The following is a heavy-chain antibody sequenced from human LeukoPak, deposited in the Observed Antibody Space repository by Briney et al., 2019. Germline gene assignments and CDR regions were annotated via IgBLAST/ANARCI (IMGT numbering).Heavy chain of an antibody. J-gene: IGHJ4*02. Sequence: ASVKVSCKASGGTFSSYAISWVRQAPGQGLEWMGRIIPIFGIANYAQKFQGRVTITADKSTSTAYMELSSLRSEDTAVYYCARALGVYDSSGYSFDHWGQGTLVTVSS. D-gene: IGHD3-22*01. CDR1: GGTFSSYA. V-gene: IGHV1-69*04. CDR3: ARALGVYDSSGYSFDH. CDR2: IIPIFGIA.